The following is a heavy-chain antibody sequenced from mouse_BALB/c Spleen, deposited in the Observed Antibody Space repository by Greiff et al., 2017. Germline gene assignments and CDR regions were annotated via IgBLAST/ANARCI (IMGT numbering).Heavy chain of an antibody. CDR2: ISYSGST. V-gene: IGHV3-2*02. Sequence: EVQLVESGPGLVKPSQSLSLTCTVTGYSITSDYAWNWIRQFPGNKLEWMGYISYSGSTSYNPSLKSRISITRDTSKNQFFLQLNSVTTEDTATYYCARLRPFITTVVEGYYFDYWGQGTTLTVSS. D-gene: IGHD1-1*01. CDR3: ARLRPFITTVVEGYYFDY. J-gene: IGHJ2*01. CDR1: GYSITSDYA.